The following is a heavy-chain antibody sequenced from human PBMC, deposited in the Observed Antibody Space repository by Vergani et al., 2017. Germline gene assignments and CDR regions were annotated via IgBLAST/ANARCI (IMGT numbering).Heavy chain of an antibody. CDR3: ARDGEYSSSWYPYYYYGMDV. CDR2: ISSSSTI. V-gene: IGHV3-11*04. Sequence: QGQLVESGGGLVKPGGSLRLSCAASRFDFSDYYMSWIRQAPGKGLEWVSYISSSSTIYYADSVKGRFTISRDNAKNSLYLQMNSLRAEDTAVYYCARDGEYSSSWYPYYYYGMDVWGQGTTVTVSS. J-gene: IGHJ6*02. CDR1: RFDFSDYY. D-gene: IGHD6-13*01.